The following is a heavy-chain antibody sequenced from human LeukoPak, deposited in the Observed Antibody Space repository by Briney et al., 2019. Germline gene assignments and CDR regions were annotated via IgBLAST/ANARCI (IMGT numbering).Heavy chain of an antibody. CDR2: IMQDGREY. CDR1: GFTFSNYW. CDR3: ARDLGVVRFDP. J-gene: IGHJ5*02. V-gene: IGHV3-7*01. D-gene: IGHD3-10*01. Sequence: GGSLRLSCAASGFTFSNYWMSWVRQAPGKGLEGVANIMQDGREYYYVDSVKGRFTISIDNAKNSLYLQMNCLRAGDTAVYYCARDLGVVRFDPWGQGTLVTVSS.